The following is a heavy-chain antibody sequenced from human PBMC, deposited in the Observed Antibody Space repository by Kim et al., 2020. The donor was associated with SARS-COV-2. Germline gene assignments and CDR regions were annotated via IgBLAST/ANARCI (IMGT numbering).Heavy chain of an antibody. CDR3: AISRRHNNFWSGYCDY. D-gene: IGHD3-3*01. Sequence: GESLKISCKGSGYSFTDYWIGWVRQMPGKGLEWMGIIYPGDSNTRYNPSFQGQVTISVDKSIGTAYLQWSSLKASDTAMYHCAISRRHNNFWSGYCDYWGQGTLVTVSS. J-gene: IGHJ4*02. V-gene: IGHV5-51*01. CDR1: GYSFTDYW. CDR2: IYPGDSNT.